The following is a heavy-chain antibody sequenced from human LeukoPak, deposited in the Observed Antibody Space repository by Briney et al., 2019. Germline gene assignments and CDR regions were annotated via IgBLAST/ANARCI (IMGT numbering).Heavy chain of an antibody. D-gene: IGHD6-19*01. Sequence: GGSLRLSCAASGFTFRSYGMHWVRQAPGKGLEWVAVISYDGSNKYYADYVKGRFTISRDNSKNTIYLQMNSLRPEDTAVYHCAKDRGIAVPGLRGFYFDYWGQGALVTVSS. CDR2: ISYDGSNK. CDR3: AKDRGIAVPGLRGFYFDY. J-gene: IGHJ4*02. V-gene: IGHV3-30*18. CDR1: GFTFRSYG.